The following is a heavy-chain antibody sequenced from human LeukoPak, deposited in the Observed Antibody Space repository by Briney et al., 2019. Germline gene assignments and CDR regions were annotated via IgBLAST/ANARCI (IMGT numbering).Heavy chain of an antibody. Sequence: GGSLRLSCAASGFTFSSYTMNWVRQAPGKGLEWLSYISSSGSTIYYADSVKGRFTISRDNSKNTLYLQMNSLRAEDTAVYYCAKVTPTIFGVVIIKSSFDYWGQGTLVTVSS. J-gene: IGHJ4*02. D-gene: IGHD3-3*01. CDR3: AKVTPTIFGVVIIKSSFDY. V-gene: IGHV3-48*01. CDR1: GFTFSSYT. CDR2: ISSSGSTI.